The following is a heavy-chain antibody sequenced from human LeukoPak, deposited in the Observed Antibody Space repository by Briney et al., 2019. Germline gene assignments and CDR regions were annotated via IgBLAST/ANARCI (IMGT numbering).Heavy chain of an antibody. J-gene: IGHJ4*02. V-gene: IGHV3-64*01. CDR1: GFTFSSYA. Sequence: GGSLRLSCAASGFTFSSYAMHWVRRAPGKGLEYVSAISSNGGSTYYANSVKGRFTISRDNSKNTLYLQMGSLRAEDMAVYYCARGFHGYWGQGTLVTVSS. CDR2: ISSNGGST. CDR3: ARGFHGY.